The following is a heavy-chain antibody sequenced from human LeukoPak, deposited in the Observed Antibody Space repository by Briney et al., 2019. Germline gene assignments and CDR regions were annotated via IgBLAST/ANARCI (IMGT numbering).Heavy chain of an antibody. CDR3: ARDTVMAPFDY. CDR1: GFPFSDYY. Sequence: GSLRLSCAASGFPFSDYYMSWIRQAPGKGLEWVSYISSSGSTIYYADSVKGRFTISRDNAKNSLYLQMNSLRAEDTAVYYCARDTVMAPFDYWGQGTLVTVSS. D-gene: IGHD5-18*01. CDR2: ISSSGSTI. J-gene: IGHJ4*02. V-gene: IGHV3-11*01.